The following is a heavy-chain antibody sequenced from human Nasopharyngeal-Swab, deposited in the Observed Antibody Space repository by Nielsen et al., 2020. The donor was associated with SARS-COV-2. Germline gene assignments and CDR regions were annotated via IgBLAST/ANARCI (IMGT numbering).Heavy chain of an antibody. J-gene: IGHJ4*02. CDR2: ISGSGSYI. Sequence: GGSLRLSCAASGFTFSYYSMSWVRQAPGKGLEWVSSISGSGSYIYYADSVKGRFTISRDNATNSLYLQMNSLRVEDTAVYYCGRQLRLGELSLYNEFDYWGQGTLVTVSS. D-gene: IGHD3-16*02. V-gene: IGHV3-21*01. CDR1: GFTFSYYS. CDR3: GRQLRLGELSLYNEFDY.